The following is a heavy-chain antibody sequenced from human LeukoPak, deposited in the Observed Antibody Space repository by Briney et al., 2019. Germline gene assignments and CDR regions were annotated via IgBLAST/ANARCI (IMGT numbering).Heavy chain of an antibody. J-gene: IGHJ6*02. CDR3: AKEGYYYDSSGYNYYYGMDV. Sequence: GGSLRLSCAASGFTLSSYGMHWVRQAPAKGLEWVAVISYDGSNKYYADSVKGRFTISRDNSKNTLYLQMNSLRAEDTAVYYCAKEGYYYDSSGYNYYYGMDVWGQGTTVTVSS. V-gene: IGHV3-30*18. CDR2: ISYDGSNK. CDR1: GFTLSSYG. D-gene: IGHD3-22*01.